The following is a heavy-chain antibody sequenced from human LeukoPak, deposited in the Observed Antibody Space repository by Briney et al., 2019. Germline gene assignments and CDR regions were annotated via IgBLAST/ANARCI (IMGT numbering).Heavy chain of an antibody. D-gene: IGHD3-16*01. Sequence: GGSLRLSCAASGFPFSSYGMHWVRQAPGKGLGWVAIIWYDGSNKYYVDSVKGRFTISKDNSKNTLYLQMNSLRAEDTAIYYCATVRGSSSSTWNADSWGQGTLVTVSS. J-gene: IGHJ4*02. CDR1: GFPFSSYG. CDR2: IWYDGSNK. V-gene: IGHV3-33*01. CDR3: ATVRGSSSSTWNADS.